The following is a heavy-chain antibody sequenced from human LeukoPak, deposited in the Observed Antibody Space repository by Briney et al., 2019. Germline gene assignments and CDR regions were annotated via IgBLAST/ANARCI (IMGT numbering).Heavy chain of an antibody. D-gene: IGHD1-26*01. CDR3: ARGRRYSGSYAFDY. Sequence: AETLSLTCAVYGGSFSGYYWSWIRQPPGKGLEWIGEINHSGSTNYNPSLKSRVTISVDTSKNQFSVKLSSVTAADTAVYYCARGRRYSGSYAFDYWGQGTLVTVSS. J-gene: IGHJ4*02. CDR1: GGSFSGYY. V-gene: IGHV4-34*01. CDR2: INHSGST.